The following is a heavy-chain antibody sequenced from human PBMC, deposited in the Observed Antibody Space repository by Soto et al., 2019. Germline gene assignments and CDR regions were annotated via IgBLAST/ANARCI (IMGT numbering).Heavy chain of an antibody. CDR2: IIPIFGTA. CDR1: GGTFSSYA. Sequence: QVQLVQSGAEVKKPGSSVKVSCKASGGTFSSYAISWVRQAPGQGLEWMGGIIPIFGTANYAQKFQGRVTITADESTSTAYMELSSLRSEDTAVYYCARAYSSSSRATSWYYYGMDVWGQGTTVTVSS. J-gene: IGHJ6*02. D-gene: IGHD6-6*01. CDR3: ARAYSSSSRATSWYYYGMDV. V-gene: IGHV1-69*12.